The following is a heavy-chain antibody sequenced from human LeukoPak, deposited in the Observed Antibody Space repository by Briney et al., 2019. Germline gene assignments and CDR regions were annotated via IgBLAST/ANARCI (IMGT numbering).Heavy chain of an antibody. V-gene: IGHV3-43*02. D-gene: IGHD3-3*01. J-gene: IGHJ4*02. CDR2: ISGDGGST. Sequence: PGGSLRLSCAASGFTSSTYAMSWVRQAPGKGLEWVSLISGDGGSTYYADSVKGRFTISRDNSKNSLYLQMNSLRTEDTALYYCAKDYGTYYDFWSGYYTPHYWGQGTLVTVSS. CDR3: AKDYGTYYDFWSGYYTPHY. CDR1: GFTSSTYA.